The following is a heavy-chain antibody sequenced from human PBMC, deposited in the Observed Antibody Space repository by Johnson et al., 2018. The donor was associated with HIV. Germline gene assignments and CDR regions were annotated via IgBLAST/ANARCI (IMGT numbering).Heavy chain of an antibody. CDR1: GFTFDDYG. D-gene: IGHD2-15*01. Sequence: MQLVESGGGLVQRGGSLRLSCAASGFTFDDYGMSWVRQAPGKGLEWVSGINWNGGSTGYADSVKGRFTISRDNAKNSLYLQMNSLRAEDTALYYCARALRVVVVAATFDAFDIWGQGTMVTVSS. J-gene: IGHJ3*02. CDR2: INWNGGST. V-gene: IGHV3-20*04. CDR3: ARALRVVVVAATFDAFDI.